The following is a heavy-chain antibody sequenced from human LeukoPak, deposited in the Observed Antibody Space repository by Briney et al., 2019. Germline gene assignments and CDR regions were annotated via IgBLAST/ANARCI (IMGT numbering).Heavy chain of an antibody. V-gene: IGHV1-18*01. CDR1: GYTFTSYG. Sequence: ASVKVSCKASGYTFTSYGISWVRQAPGQELEWMGWISAYNGNTNYAQKLQGRVTMTTDTSTSTAYMELRSLRSDDTAVYYCARDRTYYYGSGSYPPDYYMDVWGKGTTVTVSS. CDR3: ARDRTYYYGSGSYPPDYYMDV. J-gene: IGHJ6*03. CDR2: ISAYNGNT. D-gene: IGHD3-10*01.